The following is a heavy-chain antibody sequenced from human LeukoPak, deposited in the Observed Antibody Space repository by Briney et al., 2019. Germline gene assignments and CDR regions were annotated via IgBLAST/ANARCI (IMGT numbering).Heavy chain of an antibody. D-gene: IGHD2-15*01. CDR2: INPGDSDT. CDR3: AKYEGLCGGGRCYSSHFDY. J-gene: IGHJ4*02. CDR1: GYTFSNSW. Sequence: GESLKISCKGSGYTFSNSWIGWVRQMPGKGLEWMGIINPGDSDTRYSPSFQGQVTFSVDKSISTAYLQWSSLKASDTAMYYCAKYEGLCGGGRCYSSHFDYWGQGTLVTVSS. V-gene: IGHV5-51*01.